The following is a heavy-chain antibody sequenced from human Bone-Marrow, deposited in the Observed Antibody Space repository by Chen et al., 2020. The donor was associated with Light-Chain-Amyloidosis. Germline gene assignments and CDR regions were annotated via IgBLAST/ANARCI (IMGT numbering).Heavy chain of an antibody. Sequence: EVQLVESGGGLLQPGGSLKLSCEASGFTFEVYAMHWVRQAPGKGLEWVSGISWNSGSIGYADSVKGRFTISRDNAKNSLYLQMNSLRAEDTALYYCAKDMGQQLVQDYYGMDVWGQGTTVTVSS. CDR2: ISWNSGSI. D-gene: IGHD6-13*01. CDR3: AKDMGQQLVQDYYGMDV. CDR1: GFTFEVYA. V-gene: IGHV3-9*01. J-gene: IGHJ6*02.